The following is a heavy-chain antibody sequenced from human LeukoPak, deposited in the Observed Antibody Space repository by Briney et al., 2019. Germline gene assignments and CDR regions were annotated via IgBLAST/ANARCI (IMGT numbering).Heavy chain of an antibody. D-gene: IGHD2-2*01. CDR1: GFTFSSYA. CDR2: ISSSNSFI. CDR3: ARSIVVPAAISGAFDI. J-gene: IGHJ3*02. V-gene: IGHV3-21*01. Sequence: GGSLRLSCSASGFTFSSYAIHWVRQAPGKGLEWVSSISSSNSFIFYADSVKGRFTISRDNAKNSLYLQMNSLRAEDTALYYCARSIVVPAAISGAFDIWGQGTIVTVSS.